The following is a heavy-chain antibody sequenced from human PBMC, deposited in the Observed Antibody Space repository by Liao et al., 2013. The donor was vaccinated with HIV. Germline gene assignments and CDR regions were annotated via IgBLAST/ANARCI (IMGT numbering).Heavy chain of an antibody. CDR3: ARGVNWGGYYFDY. D-gene: IGHD7-27*01. V-gene: IGHV4-61*02. Sequence: QVQLQESGPGLVKPSQTLSLTCTVSGGSINSGTYYWTWIRQPAGKGLEWIGRIYTSGSTDYNPSLKSRVTISVDTPQNQFSLKLSSVTAADTAVYYCARGVNWGGYYFDYWGQGTLVTVSS. CDR2: IYTSGST. J-gene: IGHJ4*02. CDR1: GGSINSGTYY.